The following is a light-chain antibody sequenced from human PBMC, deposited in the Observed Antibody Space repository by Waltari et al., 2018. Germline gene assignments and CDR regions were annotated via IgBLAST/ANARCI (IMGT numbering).Light chain of an antibody. J-gene: IGKJ1*01. CDR2: GAS. CDR1: QSVSSSY. CDR3: QQYGSSSWT. Sequence: EIVLTQSPGTLSLSPGERATISCGASQSVSSSYLAWYQQKPGQAPRLLIYGASSRATGIPDRFSGSGSGTDFTLTISRLEPEDFAVYYCQQYGSSSWTFGQGTKVEIK. V-gene: IGKV3-20*01.